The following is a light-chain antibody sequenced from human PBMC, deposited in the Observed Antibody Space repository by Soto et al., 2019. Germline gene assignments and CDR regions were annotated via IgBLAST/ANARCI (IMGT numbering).Light chain of an antibody. CDR3: QQYNNWPRT. Sequence: EIVLTQSPATLSLSPGERATLSCRASQSVSSYLAWYQQKPGQAPRLLIYDASNGATGIPARFSGSGSGTEFTLTINSLQSEDFAVYYCQQYNNWPRTFGQGTKVDIK. J-gene: IGKJ1*01. CDR2: DAS. V-gene: IGKV3-11*01. CDR1: QSVSSY.